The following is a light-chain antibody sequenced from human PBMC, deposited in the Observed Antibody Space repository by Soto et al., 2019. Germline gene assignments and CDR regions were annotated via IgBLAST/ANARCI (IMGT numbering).Light chain of an antibody. CDR2: DSS. J-gene: IGKJ4*01. V-gene: IGKV1-13*02. Sequence: AIQLTQSPSSLSASVGVRVTITCRASQGISSALVWYQQKPGKATMLLIYDSSSLESGVPSRFSGSGSGTDFTLTISSLQPEDIATYYCQQFLTFGGGTKVEIK. CDR1: QGISSA. CDR3: QQFLT.